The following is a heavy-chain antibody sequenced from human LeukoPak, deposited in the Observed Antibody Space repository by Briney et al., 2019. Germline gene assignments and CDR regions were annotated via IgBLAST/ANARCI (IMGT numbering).Heavy chain of an antibody. Sequence: GGSLRLSCAASGFTFSSYSMNWVRQAPGKGLEWVSAISSSSSYIYYADSVKGRFTISRDNAKNSLYLQMNSLRAEDTAVYYCASTNYDSSGYYPYYFDSWGQGTLVTVSS. CDR1: GFTFSSYS. V-gene: IGHV3-21*01. D-gene: IGHD3-22*01. CDR2: ISSSSSYI. CDR3: ASTNYDSSGYYPYYFDS. J-gene: IGHJ4*02.